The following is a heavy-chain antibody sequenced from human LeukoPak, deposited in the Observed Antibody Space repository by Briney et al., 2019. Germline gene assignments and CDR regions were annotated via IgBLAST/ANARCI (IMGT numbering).Heavy chain of an antibody. CDR1: GFTFSIYA. Sequence: PGGSLRLSCAGSGFTFSIYAMSWVRQAPGKGLEWVSGISRSGGSTYYADSVKGRFTISRDNSKNTLYLQMNSLRAEDTAVYHCAKPPYLTDSYDTSGYSYDYWGPGTLVTVSS. V-gene: IGHV3-23*01. CDR3: AKPPYLTDSYDTSGYSYDY. J-gene: IGHJ4*02. CDR2: ISRSGGST. D-gene: IGHD3-22*01.